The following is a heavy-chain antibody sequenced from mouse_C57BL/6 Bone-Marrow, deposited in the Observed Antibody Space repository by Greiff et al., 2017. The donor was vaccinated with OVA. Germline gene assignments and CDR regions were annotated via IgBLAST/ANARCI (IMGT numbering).Heavy chain of an antibody. V-gene: IGHV2-6*01. CDR1: GFSLTSYG. CDR3: ASVYYDEDYFDY. CDR2: IWGVGST. J-gene: IGHJ2*01. D-gene: IGHD2-4*01. Sequence: VQLQESGPGLVAPSQSLSITCTVSGFSLTSYGVDWVRQSPGKGLEWLGVIWGVGSTNYNSALKSRLSISKDNSKSQVFLKMNSLQTDDTAMYYCASVYYDEDYFDYWGQGTTLTVSS.